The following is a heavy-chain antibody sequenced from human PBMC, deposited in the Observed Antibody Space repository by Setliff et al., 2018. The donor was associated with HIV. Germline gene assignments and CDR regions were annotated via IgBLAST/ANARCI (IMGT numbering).Heavy chain of an antibody. CDR2: ISAYNGNT. D-gene: IGHD3-10*01. V-gene: IGHV1-18*01. J-gene: IGHJ4*02. CDR1: GYTLTSYD. Sequence: GASVKVSCKASGYTLTSYDINWVRQAPGQGLEWMGWISAYNGNTNYAQKLQGRVTMTTDTSTSTAYMELRSLRSDDTAVYYCARDASFGVFDYWGQGTLVTVSS. CDR3: ARDASFGVFDY.